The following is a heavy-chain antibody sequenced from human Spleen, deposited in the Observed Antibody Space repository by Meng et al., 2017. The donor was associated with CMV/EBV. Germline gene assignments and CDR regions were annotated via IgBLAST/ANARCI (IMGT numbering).Heavy chain of an antibody. D-gene: IGHD3-22*01. CDR3: ARRSSGWYIDL. Sequence: SETLSLTCSVSGGSIDSFYWSWIRQSPEKGLEWIGYFYSSGSTNYNPSLKSRVTISIDTSSNHFSLKLSSVTAADTAVYYCARRSSGWYIDLWGRGTQVTVSS. J-gene: IGHJ2*01. CDR2: FYSSGST. V-gene: IGHV4-59*01. CDR1: GGSIDSFY.